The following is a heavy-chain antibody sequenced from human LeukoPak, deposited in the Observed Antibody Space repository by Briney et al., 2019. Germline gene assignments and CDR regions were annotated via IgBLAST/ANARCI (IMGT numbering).Heavy chain of an antibody. CDR1: GYTFTSYG. D-gene: IGHD2-2*01. CDR2: ISAYNGNT. J-gene: IGHJ5*01. V-gene: IGHV1-18*04. CDR3: ARARLVRGWFDS. Sequence: ASVKVSCKASGYTFTSYGINWVRQAPGQGLERMGWISAYNGNTNYAQKYQGRVTMTTDTSTSTAYMEVRSLRSDDTAVYYCARARLVRGWFDSWGQGTLVTVSS.